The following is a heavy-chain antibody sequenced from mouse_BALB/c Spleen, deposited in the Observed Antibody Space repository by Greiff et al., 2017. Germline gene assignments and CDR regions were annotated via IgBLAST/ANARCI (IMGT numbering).Heavy chain of an antibody. J-gene: IGHJ2*01. D-gene: IGHD2-14*01. CDR1: GYTFTSYT. Sequence: VKLMESAAELARPGASVKMSCKASGYTFTSYTMHWVKQRPGQGLEWIGYINPSSGYTEYNQKFKDKTTLTADKSSSTAYMQLSSLTSEDSAVYYCARNYRYEGFDYWGQGTTLTVSS. CDR3: ARNYRYEGFDY. V-gene: IGHV1-4*02. CDR2: INPSSGYT.